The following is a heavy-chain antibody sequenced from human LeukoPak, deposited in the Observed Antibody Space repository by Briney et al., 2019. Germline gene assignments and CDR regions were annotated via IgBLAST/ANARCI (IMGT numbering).Heavy chain of an antibody. CDR1: GGSFSNYY. J-gene: IGHJ6*03. Sequence: SETLSLTCAVYGGSFSNYYWSWIRQPPGKGLEWIGEINDSGRTNYNPSLMSRVTVSVDTSKDQFSLRLTSVTATDTAVYYCARRWNYGRNYYIDVWGNGATVSVSS. CDR2: INDSGRT. V-gene: IGHV4-34*01. CDR3: ARRWNYGRNYYIDV. D-gene: IGHD1-7*01.